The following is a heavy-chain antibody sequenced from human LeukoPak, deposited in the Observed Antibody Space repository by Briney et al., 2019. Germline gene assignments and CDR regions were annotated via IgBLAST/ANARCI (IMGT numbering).Heavy chain of an antibody. CDR3: ASGATVPMATAYFDY. CDR1: GYSFNNYW. D-gene: IGHD3-10*01. J-gene: IGHJ4*02. Sequence: PGESLKISCKGSGYSFNNYWIGWVRQLPGKGLEWMGIIYPGDSGTRYSPSFQGQVTISADKSISTAYLQWSSLKASDTAMYYCASGATVPMATAYFDYWGQGTLVTVSS. V-gene: IGHV5-51*01. CDR2: IYPGDSGT.